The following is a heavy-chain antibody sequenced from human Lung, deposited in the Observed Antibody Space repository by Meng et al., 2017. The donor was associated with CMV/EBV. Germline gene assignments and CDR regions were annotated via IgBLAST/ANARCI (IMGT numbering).Heavy chain of an antibody. D-gene: IGHD3-22*01. Sequence: QINLKEAGPTLLKPTRTLTLTCTVSGFSFSTSGVGVGWIRQPPGKALEWLALIYWDGDKRYSPSLENRLVITKDTSRNLVVLAMTNMDPVDTATYYCARQSYYDDSGYYFDYWGQGTLVTVSS. J-gene: IGHJ4*02. CDR3: ARQSYYDDSGYYFDY. CDR2: IYWDGDK. CDR1: GFSFSTSGVG. V-gene: IGHV2-5*02.